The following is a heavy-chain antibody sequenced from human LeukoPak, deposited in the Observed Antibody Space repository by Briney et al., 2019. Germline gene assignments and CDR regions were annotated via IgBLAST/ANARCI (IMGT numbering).Heavy chain of an antibody. CDR1: GGTFSSYA. CDR3: AREILVPAAFPAFDP. V-gene: IGHV1-69*13. Sequence: ASVKVSCKASGGTFSSYAISWVRQAPGQGLEWMGGIIPIFGTANYAQKFQDRVTITADESTSTAYMELSSLRSEDTAVYYCAREILVPAAFPAFDPWGQGTLVTVSS. J-gene: IGHJ5*02. D-gene: IGHD2-2*01. CDR2: IIPIFGTA.